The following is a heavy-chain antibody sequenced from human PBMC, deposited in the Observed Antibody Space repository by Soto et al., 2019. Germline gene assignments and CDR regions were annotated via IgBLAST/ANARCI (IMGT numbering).Heavy chain of an antibody. Sequence: GGSLRLSCAASGFTFSSYEMSWVRQAPGKGLEWVASITGGGNKTYYADSVRGRFTISRDNSKNTLFLQMNSLRAEDTAVYYCAKERLVGHSNWLDPWGQGTLVTVSS. CDR1: GFTFSSYE. V-gene: IGHV3-23*01. CDR2: ITGGGNKT. J-gene: IGHJ5*02. CDR3: AKERLVGHSNWLDP. D-gene: IGHD2-2*01.